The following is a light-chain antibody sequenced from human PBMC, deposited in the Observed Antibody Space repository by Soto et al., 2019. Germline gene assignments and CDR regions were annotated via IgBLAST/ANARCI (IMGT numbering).Light chain of an antibody. CDR2: EVS. CDR1: SSDVGGYNY. V-gene: IGLV2-14*01. Sequence: QSVLTQPASVSGSPGQSITISCTGTSSDVGGYNYVSWYQQHPGKAPKLMIYEVSNRPSGVSIRFSGSKSGNTASLTISGLQAEDEADYSCSSYTSSSTLVFGTGTKVTVL. CDR3: SSYTSSSTLV. J-gene: IGLJ1*01.